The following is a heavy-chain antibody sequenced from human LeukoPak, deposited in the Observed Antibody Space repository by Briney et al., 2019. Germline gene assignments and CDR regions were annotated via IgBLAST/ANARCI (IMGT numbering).Heavy chain of an antibody. J-gene: IGHJ3*02. CDR3: AREGTARDAFDI. V-gene: IGHV3-30*03. CDR1: GFTFSSYS. Sequence: GGSLRLSCAASGFTFSSYSMNWVRQAPGKGLEWVAFISSDGSDKYYADSMKGRFTISRNNSKNTLYLQMTSLRGEDTAMYYCAREGTARDAFDIWGQGTMVTVSS. CDR2: ISSDGSDK. D-gene: IGHD2-21*02.